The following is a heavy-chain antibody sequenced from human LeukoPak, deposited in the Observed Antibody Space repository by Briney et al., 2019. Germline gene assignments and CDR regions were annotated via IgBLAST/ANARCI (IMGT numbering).Heavy chain of an antibody. Sequence: PSETLSLTCTVSGDSISSSSYYWGWIRQPPGKGLEWIGTFYYGGSTYHNPSLKSRVTISVDTSKNQFSLRLSSVTAADTALYYCAWGGKQLWPNEPFPSGGQETLVTVSS. CDR2: FYYGGST. J-gene: IGHJ4*02. CDR3: AWGGKQLWPNEPFPS. V-gene: IGHV4-39*01. D-gene: IGHD5-24*01. CDR1: GDSISSSSYY.